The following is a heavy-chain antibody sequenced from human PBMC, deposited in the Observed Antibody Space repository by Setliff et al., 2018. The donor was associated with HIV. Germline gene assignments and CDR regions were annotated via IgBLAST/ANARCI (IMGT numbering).Heavy chain of an antibody. CDR3: ARDGGMGVYYMDV. CDR2: INWNSVSR. J-gene: IGHJ6*03. Sequence: GVSLRLSCAASGFTFSTYWMIWVRQAPGKGLEWVAGINWNSVSRAYADSVKGRFTISRDNAKNSLYLQMNSLRAEDTAVYYCARDGGMGVYYMDVWGKGTTVTVLL. CDR1: GFTFSTYW. D-gene: IGHD1-26*01. V-gene: IGHV3-48*01.